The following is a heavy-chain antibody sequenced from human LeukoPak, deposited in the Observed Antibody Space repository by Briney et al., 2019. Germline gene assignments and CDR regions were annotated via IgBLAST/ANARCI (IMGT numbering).Heavy chain of an antibody. Sequence: ASVKVSCKASGYSFSDYYLHWVRLAPGQGLEWMGWIDPKRDPKRGGTNYAQKFQGRVTMTRDTFISTVYMELSGLRSDDTAVYYCARATSGGNTIDYWGQGTLVTVSS. CDR1: GYSFSDYY. CDR2: IDPKRDPKRGGT. V-gene: IGHV1-2*02. J-gene: IGHJ4*02. CDR3: ARATSGGNTIDY. D-gene: IGHD4-23*01.